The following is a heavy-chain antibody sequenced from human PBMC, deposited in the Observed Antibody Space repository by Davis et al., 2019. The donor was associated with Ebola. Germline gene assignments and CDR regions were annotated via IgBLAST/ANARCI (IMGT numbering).Heavy chain of an antibody. J-gene: IGHJ3*02. CDR3: ASLRRTITGMDDGFDM. V-gene: IGHV5-51*01. CDR1: GNSFNSHW. D-gene: IGHD2-8*02. Sequence: GESLKISCQDSGNSFNSHWIGWVRQLPGKGLEWMGVIFTGDSDTRYSPSFRGQVTISADNSIKTAFLHWSSLKASDTALYYCASLRRTITGMDDGFDMWGQGTMVTVSS. CDR2: IFTGDSDT.